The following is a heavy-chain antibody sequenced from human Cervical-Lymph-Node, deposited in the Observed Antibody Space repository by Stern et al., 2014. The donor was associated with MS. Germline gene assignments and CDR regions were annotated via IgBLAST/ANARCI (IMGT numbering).Heavy chain of an antibody. Sequence: QVQLVQSGGGVVQPGRSLRLSCAASGFIFSSYAMHWVRQAPGKGLDWVAFLSNEGNKQFYADSVKGRFTISRDNSNNTLYLQMNSLRPEDTAVYYCARDNCRGGGCYFRYWGQGILITVSS. CDR1: GFIFSSYA. CDR3: ARDNCRGGGCYFRY. CDR2: LSNEGNKQ. D-gene: IGHD2-15*01. J-gene: IGHJ4*02. V-gene: IGHV3-30-3*01.